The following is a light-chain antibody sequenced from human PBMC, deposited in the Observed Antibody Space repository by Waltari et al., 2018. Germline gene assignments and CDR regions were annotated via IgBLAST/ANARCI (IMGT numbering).Light chain of an antibody. CDR3: QQYYSTPHT. Sequence: DIVMSQSPDSLAVSLGERATINCKSSQSVLYSSNNKNYLAWYQQKPGQPPKLLIYWAPTRESGVPDRFSGSGYGTDFTLTISSLQAEDVAVYYCQQYYSTPHTFGPGTKVDIK. CDR1: QSVLYSSNNKNY. J-gene: IGKJ3*01. CDR2: WAP. V-gene: IGKV4-1*01.